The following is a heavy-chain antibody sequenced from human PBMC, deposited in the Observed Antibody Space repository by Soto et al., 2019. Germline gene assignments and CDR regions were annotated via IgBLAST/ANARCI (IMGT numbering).Heavy chain of an antibody. CDR1: GGTFNSFA. V-gene: IGHV1-69*01. CDR3: AGGIPARPYGLDV. J-gene: IGHJ6*02. CDR2: ITPLLRTS. Sequence: QVRLVQSGAEVKKPGSSVKVSCTVSGGTFNSFAVSWVRQAPGQGLEYMGGITPLLRTSNYVQRFRDRVTITADESTRRVYMEVNTLRFEDTAVYYCAGGIPARPYGLDVWGQGTTVTVSS. D-gene: IGHD6-6*01.